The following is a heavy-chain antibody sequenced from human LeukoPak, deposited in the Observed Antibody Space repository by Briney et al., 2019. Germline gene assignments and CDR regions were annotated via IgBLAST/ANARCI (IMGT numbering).Heavy chain of an antibody. V-gene: IGHV3-7*01. Sequence: PGGSLRLSCAASVFTFSKYWMTCVRQAPGKGLEWVANIRGDGSVNYLLDSVKGRFTISRDNVKNSLSLEMNNLRAEDTAVYYCSRDANYYDSSRHYFDAFDIWGQGTMVTVSS. J-gene: IGHJ3*02. D-gene: IGHD3-22*01. CDR1: VFTFSKYW. CDR2: IRGDGSVN. CDR3: SRDANYYDSSRHYFDAFDI.